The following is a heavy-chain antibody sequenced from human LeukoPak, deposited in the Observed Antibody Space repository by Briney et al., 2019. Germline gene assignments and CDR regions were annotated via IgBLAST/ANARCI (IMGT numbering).Heavy chain of an antibody. CDR2: INTDNGNT. CDR1: GTSFTTNA. Sequence: ASVKVSCKASGTSFTTNAMHWVRQAPGQRLEWMGWINTDNGNTHYLQKFQGRVTITRDTSASTTYMELSSLISEDTAVYYCAREKNQQWVDCLQYWGQGTLVTVSS. J-gene: IGHJ4*02. CDR3: AREKNQQWVDCLQY. D-gene: IGHD1-26*01. V-gene: IGHV1-3*04.